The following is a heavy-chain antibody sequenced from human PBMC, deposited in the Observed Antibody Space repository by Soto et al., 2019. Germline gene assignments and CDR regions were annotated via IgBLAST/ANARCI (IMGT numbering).Heavy chain of an antibody. Sequence: PPEPLPHNRTVSGGSISSSSYFWGCIRPPPGKGLEWIGSIYYSGSTYYNPSLKSRVTISVDTSKNQFSLKLSSVTAADTAVYYCARHTTGYYNSDAFDIWGQGTMVTVSS. CDR2: IYYSGST. J-gene: IGHJ3*02. V-gene: IGHV4-39*01. D-gene: IGHD3-9*01. CDR3: ARHTTGYYNSDAFDI. CDR1: GGSISSSSYF.